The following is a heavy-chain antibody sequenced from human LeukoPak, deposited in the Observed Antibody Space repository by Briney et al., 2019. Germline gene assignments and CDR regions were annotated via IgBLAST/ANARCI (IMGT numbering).Heavy chain of an antibody. CDR2: IYYSGST. D-gene: IGHD5-18*01. Sequence: SETLSLTCTVSGGSISSYYWSWIRHPPGKGLEWIVYIYYSGSTNYNPSLKSRVTISVDTSKNQFSLKLSSVTAADTAVYYCARHSSSRIQLWLRLFDYWGQGTLVTVSS. V-gene: IGHV4-59*08. J-gene: IGHJ4*02. CDR3: ARHSSSRIQLWLRLFDY. CDR1: GGSISSYY.